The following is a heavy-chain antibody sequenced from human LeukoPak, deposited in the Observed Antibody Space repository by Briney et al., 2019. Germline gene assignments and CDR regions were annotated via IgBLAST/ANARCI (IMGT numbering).Heavy chain of an antibody. CDR3: AKRGYYYDSSGYYSRTYFDY. CDR2: ISYDGSNK. D-gene: IGHD3-22*01. Sequence: GRSLRLSYVVSGFTFSSYGMHWVRQAPGKGLEWVAVISYDGSNKYYADSVKGRFTISRDNSKNTLYLQMNSLRAEDTAVYYCAKRGYYYDSSGYYSRTYFDYWGQGTLVIVSS. J-gene: IGHJ4*02. CDR1: GFTFSSYG. V-gene: IGHV3-30*18.